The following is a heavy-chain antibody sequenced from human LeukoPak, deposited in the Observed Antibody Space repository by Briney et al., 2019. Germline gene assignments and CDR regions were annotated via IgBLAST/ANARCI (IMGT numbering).Heavy chain of an antibody. CDR1: GYTFTSYD. Sequence: ASVKVSCKASGYTFTSYDINWVRQATGQGLEWMGWMNPNSGNTGYAQKFQGRVTMTRNTSISTAYMELSSLRSEDTAVYYCARVGSGVTYYYYGMDVWGQGTTVTVSS. V-gene: IGHV1-8*01. CDR3: ARVGSGVTYYYYGMDV. J-gene: IGHJ6*02. D-gene: IGHD2-21*02. CDR2: MNPNSGNT.